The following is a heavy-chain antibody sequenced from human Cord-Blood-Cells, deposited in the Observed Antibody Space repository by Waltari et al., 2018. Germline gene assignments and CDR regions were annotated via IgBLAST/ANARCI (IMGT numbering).Heavy chain of an antibody. Sequence: EVQLLESGGGLVQPGGSLRLSCAASGFTFSSYAFSWVRQAPGKGLEWVSAISGRCGSTYYADSVKGRFTISRDNSKNTLYLQMNSLRAEDTAVYYCANGQGVINYWGQGTLVTVSS. CDR3: ANGQGVINY. D-gene: IGHD3-10*01. CDR1: GFTFSSYA. CDR2: ISGRCGST. J-gene: IGHJ4*02. V-gene: IGHV3-23*01.